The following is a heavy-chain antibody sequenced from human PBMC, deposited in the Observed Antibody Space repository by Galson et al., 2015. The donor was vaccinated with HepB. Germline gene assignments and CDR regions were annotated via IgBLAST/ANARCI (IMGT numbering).Heavy chain of an antibody. CDR2: IIPILGIA. J-gene: IGHJ6*03. D-gene: IGHD3-3*01. CDR1: GGTFSSYA. Sequence: SVKVSCKASGGTFSSYAISWVRQAPGQGLEWMGGIIPILGIANYAQKFQGRVTITADKSTSTAYMELSSLRSEDTAVYYCARNYDFWSGSAWYYYYMDVWGKGTTVTVSS. CDR3: ARNYDFWSGSAWYYYYMDV. V-gene: IGHV1-69*10.